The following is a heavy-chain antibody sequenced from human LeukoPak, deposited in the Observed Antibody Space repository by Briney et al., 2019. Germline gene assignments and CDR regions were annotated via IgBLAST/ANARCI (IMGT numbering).Heavy chain of an antibody. CDR2: ITGSGQTK. V-gene: IGHV3-23*01. Sequence: GGSLRLSCLVSGFSFSDYAMSWVRQAPGKGLEWVSAITGSGQTKYYTDSVKGRFTMSRDNSKNTLNSLRDEDTAEYFCAKESLVVIESYFDNWGQGTLVLVSS. D-gene: IGHD3-22*01. CDR3: AKESLVVIESYFDN. J-gene: IGHJ4*02. CDR1: GFSFSDYA.